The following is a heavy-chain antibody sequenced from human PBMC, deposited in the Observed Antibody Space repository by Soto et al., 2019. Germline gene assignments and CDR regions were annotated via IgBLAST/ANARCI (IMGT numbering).Heavy chain of an antibody. CDR2: IYWDDDK. Sequence: QITLEESGPTLVKPTQTLTLTCTFSGFSLSTMGVGVGWIRQPPGKALEWLALIYWDDDKLYNSSLKSRLTIAKDTSKNQVVLTMTNMDPVDTATYYCAHSRITIFGVAYTHWYFDLWGRGTLVTVSS. CDR1: GFSLSTMGVG. CDR3: AHSRITIFGVAYTHWYFDL. V-gene: IGHV2-5*02. D-gene: IGHD3-3*01. J-gene: IGHJ2*01.